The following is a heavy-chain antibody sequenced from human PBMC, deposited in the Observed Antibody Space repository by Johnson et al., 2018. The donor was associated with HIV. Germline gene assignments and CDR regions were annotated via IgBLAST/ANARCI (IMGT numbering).Heavy chain of an antibody. CDR3: EKDQEWEVSRGAFDI. J-gene: IGHJ3*02. V-gene: IGHV3-7*04. CDR2: IKRDGGEK. D-gene: IGHD1-26*01. CDR1: GFTFSNYW. Sequence: EKLVESGGGLVQPGGSLRLSCAASGFTFSNYWMSWVRQAPGKGLEWVGNIKRDGGEKYYEDSVKGRVTISIDNSKKTLYLQMKSLSAEDTDVYYCEKDQEWEVSRGAFDIWGQGTMVTVSS.